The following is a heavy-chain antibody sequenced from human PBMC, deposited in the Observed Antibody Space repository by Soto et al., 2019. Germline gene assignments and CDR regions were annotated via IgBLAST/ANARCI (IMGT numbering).Heavy chain of an antibody. D-gene: IGHD3-3*01. V-gene: IGHV1-18*01. Sequence: ASVKVSCKASGYTFTSYGISWVRQAPGQGLEWMGWISAYNGNTNYAQKLQGRVTMTTDTSTSTAYMELRSLKSDDTAVYYCARGTIFGVVTTYIADNNLNYGMDVWGQGTTVTV. CDR2: ISAYNGNT. J-gene: IGHJ6*02. CDR3: ARGTIFGVVTTYIADNNLNYGMDV. CDR1: GYTFTSYG.